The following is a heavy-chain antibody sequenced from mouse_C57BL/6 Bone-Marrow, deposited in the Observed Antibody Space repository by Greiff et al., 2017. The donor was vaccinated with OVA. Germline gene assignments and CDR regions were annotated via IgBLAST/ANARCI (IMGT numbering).Heavy chain of an antibody. J-gene: IGHJ2*01. D-gene: IGHD2-4*01. CDR2: IDPSDSYT. V-gene: IGHV1-59*01. Sequence: QVQLQQPGAELVRPGTSVKLSCKASGYTFTSYWMHWVKQRPGQGLEWIGVIDPSDSYTNYNQKFKGKATLTVDTSSSTAYMQLSSLTSEDSAVYYCASQTGYYYDNYWGQGTTLTVSS. CDR3: ASQTGYYYDNY. CDR1: GYTFTSYW.